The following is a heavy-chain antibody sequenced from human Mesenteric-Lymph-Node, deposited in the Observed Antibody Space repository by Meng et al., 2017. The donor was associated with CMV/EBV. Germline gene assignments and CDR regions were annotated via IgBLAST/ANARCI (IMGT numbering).Heavy chain of an antibody. V-gene: IGHV4-34*12. D-gene: IGHD2-15*01. CDR2: IMHSGGT. CDR3: ARFQLGYCSGSNCERGFNLDC. CDR1: GGSINDYN. Sequence: GSLRLSCVVYGGSINDYNWCWVRQSPGKGREWIGEIMHSGGTNYKPSLKSRVTISLDTSQNTLSLKLNSVTAADTAVYYCARFQLGYCSGSNCERGFNLDCWGQGTRVTVSS. J-gene: IGHJ4*02.